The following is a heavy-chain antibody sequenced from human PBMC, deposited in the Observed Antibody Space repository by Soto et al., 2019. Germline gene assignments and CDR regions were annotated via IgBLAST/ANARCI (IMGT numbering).Heavy chain of an antibody. CDR3: ASPTYYYDSSGPPDGMDV. D-gene: IGHD3-22*01. J-gene: IGHJ6*02. CDR1: GGSISSGDYY. V-gene: IGHV4-30-4*01. Sequence: SETLSLTCTVSGGSISSGDYYWSWIRQPPGKGLEWIGYIYYSGSTYYNPSLKSRVTISVDTSKNQFSLKLSSVTAADTAVYYCASPTYYYDSSGPPDGMDVWGQGTTVTSP. CDR2: IYYSGST.